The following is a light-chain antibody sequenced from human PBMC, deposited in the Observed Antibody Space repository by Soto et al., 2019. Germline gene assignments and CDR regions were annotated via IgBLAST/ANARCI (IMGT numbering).Light chain of an antibody. J-gene: IGLJ1*01. CDR3: CSYARSYPLYA. CDR2: DVI. CDR1: SSDVGGYNY. V-gene: IGLV2-11*01. Sequence: QSALTQPRSVSGAPGQSVTIACTGTSSDVGGYNYVSWYQQHPGKAPKLMIYDVIQRHSGVPDRLSGSKSGNTASLTIYGLQAEDEAAYYCCSYARSYPLYAFGTGTKVTVL.